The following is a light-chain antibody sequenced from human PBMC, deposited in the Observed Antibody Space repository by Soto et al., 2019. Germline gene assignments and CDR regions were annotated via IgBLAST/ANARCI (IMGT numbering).Light chain of an antibody. CDR1: QDISNY. CDR3: QKYNSAPPWT. CDR2: AAS. Sequence: DIQMTQSPSSLSASVGDGVTITCRATQDISNYLAWYQQKPGKVPNLLIYAASTLQSGVPSRFSGSGSGTDFTLTISSLQPEDVATYYCQKYNSAPPWTFGQGTKVEI. V-gene: IGKV1-27*01. J-gene: IGKJ1*01.